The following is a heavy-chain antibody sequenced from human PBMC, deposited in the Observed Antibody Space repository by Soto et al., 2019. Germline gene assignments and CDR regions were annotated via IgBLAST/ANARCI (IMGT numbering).Heavy chain of an antibody. D-gene: IGHD2-8*01. CDR2: IIPIFGTA. J-gene: IGHJ4*02. Sequence: SVQVSCKASGGTFSSYAISWVRQAPGQGLEWMGGIIPIFGTANYAQKFQGRVTITADESTSTAYMELSSLRSEDTAVYYCARDECTNGVCYSFYWGQGTLVTVSS. V-gene: IGHV1-69*13. CDR3: ARDECTNGVCYSFY. CDR1: GGTFSSYA.